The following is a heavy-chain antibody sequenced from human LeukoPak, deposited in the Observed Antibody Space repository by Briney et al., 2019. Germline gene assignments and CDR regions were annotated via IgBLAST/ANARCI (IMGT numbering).Heavy chain of an antibody. J-gene: IGHJ4*02. CDR1: GFTFSNYG. Sequence: PGGSLRLSCAASGFTFSNYGMNWVRQAPGKGLEWVSAISSGGRTYYTDSVKGQFTISRDNSKNTLYLQMNSLRAEDTAVYYCAKETGSGGAFDYWGQGTLVTVSS. CDR3: AKETGSGGAFDY. V-gene: IGHV3-23*01. D-gene: IGHD6-19*01. CDR2: ISSGGRT.